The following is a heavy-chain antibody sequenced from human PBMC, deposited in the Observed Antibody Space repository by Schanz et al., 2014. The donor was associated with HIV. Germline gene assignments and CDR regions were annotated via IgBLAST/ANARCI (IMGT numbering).Heavy chain of an antibody. Sequence: QVQLQQWGAGLLKPSETLSLTCAVYGGSFTNYYWSWNRQPPGKGLEWIGEINHSGSTNYNPSLKSRVTMSVDTPKNQFSLKLSSVTAADTALYFCARDPLLYCSSTNCLGMDVWGQGTTVIVSS. CDR1: GGSFTNYY. D-gene: IGHD2-2*01. CDR2: INHSGST. J-gene: IGHJ6*02. CDR3: ARDPLLYCSSTNCLGMDV. V-gene: IGHV4-34*02.